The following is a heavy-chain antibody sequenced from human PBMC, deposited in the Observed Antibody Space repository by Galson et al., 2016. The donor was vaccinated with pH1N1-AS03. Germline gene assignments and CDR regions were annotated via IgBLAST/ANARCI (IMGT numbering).Heavy chain of an antibody. V-gene: IGHV3-23*01. CDR2: ISGSGNNT. Sequence: SLRLSCAASGFTFGSFAMSWVRQAPGKGLEWVSAISGSGNNTYYGDSVKGRLTISRDNSKNMLYLQMNSLRAEDTAVYYCAKDKGLGGGSCYQYWGQGTLGTVSS. CDR1: GFTFGSFA. CDR3: AKDKGLGGGSCYQY. D-gene: IGHD2-15*01. J-gene: IGHJ4*02.